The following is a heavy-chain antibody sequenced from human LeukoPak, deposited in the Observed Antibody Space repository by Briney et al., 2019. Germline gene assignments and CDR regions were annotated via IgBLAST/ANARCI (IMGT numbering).Heavy chain of an antibody. D-gene: IGHD1-7*01. CDR2: IYTSGST. CDR1: GGSISSYY. CDR3: ARGYNWNYLDWFDP. V-gene: IGHV4-4*09. J-gene: IGHJ5*02. Sequence: SETLSLTCTVSGGSISSYYWSWIRQPPGKGLEWIGYIYTSGSTNYNPSLKSQVTISVDTSKNQFSLKLSSVTAADTAVYYCARGYNWNYLDWFDPWGQGTLVTVSS.